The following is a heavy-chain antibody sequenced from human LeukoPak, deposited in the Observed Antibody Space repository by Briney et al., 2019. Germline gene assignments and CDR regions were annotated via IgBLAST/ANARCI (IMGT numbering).Heavy chain of an antibody. CDR1: GFTFSSYW. V-gene: IGHV3-74*01. CDR2: INSDGSST. D-gene: IGHD3-10*01. CDR3: ARRDAGMVRGVITD. Sequence: GGSLRLSCVASGFTFSSYWMHWVRQAPGKGLVWVSRINSDGSSTSYADSVKGRFTISRDNAKNTLYLQMNSLRAEDTAVYYCARRDAGMVRGVITDWGQGTLVTVSS. J-gene: IGHJ4*02.